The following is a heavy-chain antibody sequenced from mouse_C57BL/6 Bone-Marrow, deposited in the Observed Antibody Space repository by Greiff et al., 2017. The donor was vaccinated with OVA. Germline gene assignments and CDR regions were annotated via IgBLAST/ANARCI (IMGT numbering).Heavy chain of an antibody. V-gene: IGHV5-12*01. CDR1: RFTFSDYY. Sequence: EVMLVESGGGLVQPGGSLKLSCAASRFTFSDYYMYWVRQTPEKRLEWVAYISNGGGSTYYPDTVKGRFTISRDNAKNTLYLQMSRLKSEDTAMYYCARHERTAQATYAMDYWGQGTSVTVSS. CDR2: ISNGGGST. CDR3: ARHERTAQATYAMDY. J-gene: IGHJ4*01. D-gene: IGHD3-2*02.